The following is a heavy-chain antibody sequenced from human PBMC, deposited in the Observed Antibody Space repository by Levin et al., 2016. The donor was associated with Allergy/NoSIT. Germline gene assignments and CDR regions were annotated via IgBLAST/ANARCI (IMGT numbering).Heavy chain of an antibody. V-gene: IGHV3-30-3*01. Sequence: WIRQPPGKGLEWVAVISYDGSNKYYADSVKGRFTISRDNSKNTLYLQMNSLRAEDTAVYYCARSPDGYSSGRYDYWGQGTLVTVSS. CDR2: ISYDGSNK. D-gene: IGHD6-19*01. CDR3: ARSPDGYSSGRYDY. J-gene: IGHJ4*02.